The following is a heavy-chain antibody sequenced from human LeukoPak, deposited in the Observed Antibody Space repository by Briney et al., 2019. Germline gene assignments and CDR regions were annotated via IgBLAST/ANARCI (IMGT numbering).Heavy chain of an antibody. CDR3: ARQGLGGGDGSGAFDI. V-gene: IGHV5-51*01. J-gene: IGHJ3*02. CDR1: GYSFTSYW. D-gene: IGHD2-21*02. CDR2: IYPGDSDT. Sequence: GESLKISCKGSGYSFTSYWIGWVREMPGKGLEWMGIIYPGDSDTRYSPSFQGQVTMTADKSIGTAYLQWSSLKASDTAMYYCARQGLGGGDGSGAFDIWGQGTMVTVSS.